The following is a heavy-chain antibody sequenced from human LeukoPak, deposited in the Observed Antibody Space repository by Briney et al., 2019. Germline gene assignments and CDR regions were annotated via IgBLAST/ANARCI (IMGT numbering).Heavy chain of an antibody. D-gene: IGHD6-19*01. CDR3: ARYSETVAGRSRWFDP. J-gene: IGHJ5*02. CDR1: GGSISSYY. Sequence: SETLSLTCTVSGGSISSYYWSWIRQPPGKGLEWVGYIYYSGCTNYNPSLRSRVTISVDTSKNQFSLKLSSVTAADTAVYYCARYSETVAGRSRWFDPWGQGTLVTVSS. V-gene: IGHV4-59*01. CDR2: IYYSGCT.